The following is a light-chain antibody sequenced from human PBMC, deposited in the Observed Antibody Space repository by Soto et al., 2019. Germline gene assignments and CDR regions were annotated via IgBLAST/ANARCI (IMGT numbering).Light chain of an antibody. CDR1: SSDVGSYNR. CDR2: EVS. Sequence: QSALTQPPSVSGSPEQSVTISCTGTSSDVGSYNRVSWYQQPPGTAPKLMIYEVSNRPSGVPDRFSGSKSGNTASLTISGLQAEDEADYYCSSYTSSSTYVFGTGT. J-gene: IGLJ1*01. V-gene: IGLV2-18*02. CDR3: SSYTSSSTYV.